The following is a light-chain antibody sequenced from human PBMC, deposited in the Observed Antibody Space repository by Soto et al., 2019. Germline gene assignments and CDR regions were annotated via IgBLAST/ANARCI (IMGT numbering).Light chain of an antibody. CDR1: NSDVGSYSL. CDR2: EDI. CDR3: YTYAGGSTYL. V-gene: IGLV2-23*01. J-gene: IGLJ1*01. Sequence: QSVLTQPASVSGSPGQSITISCTGTNSDVGSYSLLSWYQHHPGKAPKLIIYEDIKGPSGVSNRFSGSKSGNTASLRISGLQAEDEADYYCYTYAGGSTYLFGTGTKVTVL.